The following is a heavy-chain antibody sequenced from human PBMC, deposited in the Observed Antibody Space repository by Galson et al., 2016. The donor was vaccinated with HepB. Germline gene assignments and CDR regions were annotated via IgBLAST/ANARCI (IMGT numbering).Heavy chain of an antibody. CDR3: AKDRVGSYNAAFDI. D-gene: IGHD3-10*01. Sequence: SLRLSCAASGFTFSNYATSWVRQAPGKGLDWVSGISSSGGNTYYADSVKGRFTISRDNSKNTVYLQMNSLRAEGTAVYYCAKDRVGSYNAAFDIWGQGTLVTVSS. CDR1: GFTFSNYA. J-gene: IGHJ3*02. V-gene: IGHV3-23*01. CDR2: ISSSGGNT.